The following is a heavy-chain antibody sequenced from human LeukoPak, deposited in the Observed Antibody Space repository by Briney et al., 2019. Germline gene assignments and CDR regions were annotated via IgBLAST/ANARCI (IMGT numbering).Heavy chain of an antibody. D-gene: IGHD6-13*01. CDR1: GYTFTGYY. CDR3: ARGLRIAAAGTVVHSSGWYWYY. Sequence: ASVKVSCKASGYTFTGYYMHWVRQAPGQGLEWMGWINPNSGGTNYAQKFQGRVTMTRDTSISTAHMELSRLRSDDTAVYYCARGLRIAAAGTVVHSSGWYWYYWGQGTLVTVSS. V-gene: IGHV1-2*02. J-gene: IGHJ4*02. CDR2: INPNSGGT.